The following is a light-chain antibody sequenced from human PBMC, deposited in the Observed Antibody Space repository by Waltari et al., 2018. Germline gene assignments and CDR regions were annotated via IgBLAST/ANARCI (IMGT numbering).Light chain of an antibody. V-gene: IGKV2-30*02. J-gene: IGKJ2*01. CDR1: QSLVHTAGNTY. Sequence: DVVMTQSPLSLPVTLGQPASISCRSSQSLVHTAGNTYLNWFQQRPGQPPRPLIYKISRRESGVPDRFSGSGSGTDFTLKISRVEAEDVGVYYCMQGSHWPRTFGQGTKLEI. CDR2: KIS. CDR3: MQGSHWPRT.